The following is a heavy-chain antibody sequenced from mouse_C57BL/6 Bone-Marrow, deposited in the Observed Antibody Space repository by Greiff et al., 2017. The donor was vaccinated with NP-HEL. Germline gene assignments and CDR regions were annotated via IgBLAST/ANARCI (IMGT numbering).Heavy chain of an antibody. CDR3: ARFDGYPWFAY. D-gene: IGHD2-3*01. J-gene: IGHJ3*01. V-gene: IGHV5-17*01. CDR2: ISSGSSTI. Sequence: EVKLVESGGGLVKPGGSLKLSCAASGFTFSDYGMHWVRQAPEKGLEWVAYISSGSSTIYYADTVKGRFTISRDNAKNTLFLQMTSLRSEDTAMYYCARFDGYPWFAYWGQGTLVTVSA. CDR1: GFTFSDYG.